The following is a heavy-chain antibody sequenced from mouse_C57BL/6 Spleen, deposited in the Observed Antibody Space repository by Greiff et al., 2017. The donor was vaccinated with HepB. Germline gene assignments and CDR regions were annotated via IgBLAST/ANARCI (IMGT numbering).Heavy chain of an antibody. CDR1: GYTFTSYW. J-gene: IGHJ2*01. CDR2: IYPSDSET. V-gene: IGHV1-61*01. CDR3: AREGVYDPYYFDY. Sequence: QVQLQQSGAELVRPGSSVKLSCKASGYTFTSYWMDWVKQRPGQGLEWIGNIYPSDSETHYNQKFKDKATLTVDKSSSTAYMQLSSLTSEDSAVYYCAREGVYDPYYFDYWGQGTTLTVSS. D-gene: IGHD1-1*01.